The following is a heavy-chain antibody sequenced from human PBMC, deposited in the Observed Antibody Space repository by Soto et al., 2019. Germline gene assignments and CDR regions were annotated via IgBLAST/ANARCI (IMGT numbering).Heavy chain of an antibody. V-gene: IGHV3-21*01. D-gene: IGHD1-26*01. Sequence: GGSLRLSCAASGFTFSSYSMNWVRQAPGKGLEWVSSISSSSSYIYYADSVKGRFTISRDNAKNSLYLQMNSLRAEDTAVYYCARDLGLVGATTAYYYGMDVWGQGTTVTAP. CDR2: ISSSSSYI. CDR1: GFTFSSYS. J-gene: IGHJ6*02. CDR3: ARDLGLVGATTAYYYGMDV.